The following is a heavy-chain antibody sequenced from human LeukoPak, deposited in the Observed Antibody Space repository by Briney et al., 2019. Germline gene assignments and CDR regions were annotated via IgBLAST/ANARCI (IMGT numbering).Heavy chain of an antibody. CDR3: VRDFRSADY. CDR2: ICPDGTVT. V-gene: IGHV3-74*01. Sequence: LPGGSLRLSCAAPGFTFSPYCMPWVRQDPGKGPMWVSRICPDGTVTNYADSVKARFIISRDNARNTVYLQMNSLRVEDTAVYYCVRDFRSADYWGQGTLVTVSS. CDR1: GFTFSPYC. J-gene: IGHJ4*02.